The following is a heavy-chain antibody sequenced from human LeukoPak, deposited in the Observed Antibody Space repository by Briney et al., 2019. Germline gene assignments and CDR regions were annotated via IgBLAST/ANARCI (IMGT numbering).Heavy chain of an antibody. J-gene: IGHJ3*02. CDR1: GDSFLDYY. D-gene: IGHD1-26*01. Sequence: ASVKVSFQASGDSFLDYYMHWVRQAPGQGVEGVGWIKPNSGGTRSAQKFQGRVTMTRDTSISTAYMELSSLRYDDTAVYYCARTSGSYPDAFDIWGQGTMVTVSS. CDR3: ARTSGSYPDAFDI. CDR2: IKPNSGGT. V-gene: IGHV1-2*02.